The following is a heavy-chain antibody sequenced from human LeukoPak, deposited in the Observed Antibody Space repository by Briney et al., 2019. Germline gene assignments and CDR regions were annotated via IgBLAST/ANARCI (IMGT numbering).Heavy chain of an antibody. V-gene: IGHV1-24*01. CDR2: FDPEDGET. CDR3: ATRKVPVAGLGY. D-gene: IGHD6-19*01. CDR1: GYTLTELS. Sequence: ASVKVSCKVSGYTLTELSMHWVRQAPGKGLEWLGGFDPEDGETIYAQKFQGRVTMTEDTSTDTAYMELSSLRSEDTAVYYCATRKVPVAGLGYWGQGTLVTVSS. J-gene: IGHJ4*02.